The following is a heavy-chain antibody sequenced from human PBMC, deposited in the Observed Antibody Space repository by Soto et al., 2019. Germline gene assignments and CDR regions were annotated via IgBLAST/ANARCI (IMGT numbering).Heavy chain of an antibody. CDR1: GFTFSNYW. V-gene: IGHV3-74*01. D-gene: IGHD1-1*01. J-gene: IGHJ4*02. Sequence: EVQLVESGGGLVQPGGSLRLSCAASGFTFSNYWIHWVRQAPGKGLVWVSRINSDGSITDYADSVKGRFTMSRDNVEKTVFLQMNSLRAEDTAVYYCARSPFRNDPDHCRGQGTLVTVSS. CDR3: ARSPFRNDPDHC. CDR2: INSDGSIT.